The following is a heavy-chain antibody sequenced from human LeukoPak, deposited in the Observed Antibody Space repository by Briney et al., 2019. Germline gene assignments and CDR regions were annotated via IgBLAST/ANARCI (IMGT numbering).Heavy chain of an antibody. V-gene: IGHV1-8*02. CDR2: MNPNSGNT. CDR3: ASICSSTSCYGLEDY. CDR1: GYTFTGYY. Sequence: ASVKVSCKASGYTFTGYYMHWVRQAPGQGLEWMGWMNPNSGNTGYAQKFQGRVTMTRNTSISTAYMELSSLRSEDTAVYYCASICSSTSCYGLEDYWGQGTLVTVSS. J-gene: IGHJ4*02. D-gene: IGHD2-2*01.